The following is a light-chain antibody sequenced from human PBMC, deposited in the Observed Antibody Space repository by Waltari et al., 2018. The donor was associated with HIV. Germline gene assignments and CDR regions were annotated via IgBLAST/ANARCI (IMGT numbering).Light chain of an antibody. Sequence: SYVLTQPPSLSVAPGQTARITCAGTNIGSKSVHWYQQKPGQAPVLVVYDDSDRPSGIPERFSGSNSGNTATLTITRVDAGDEADYYCQVWDSSSDHPQVVFGGETKLTVL. V-gene: IGLV3-21*02. CDR3: QVWDSSSDHPQVV. J-gene: IGLJ2*01. CDR1: NIGSKS. CDR2: DDS.